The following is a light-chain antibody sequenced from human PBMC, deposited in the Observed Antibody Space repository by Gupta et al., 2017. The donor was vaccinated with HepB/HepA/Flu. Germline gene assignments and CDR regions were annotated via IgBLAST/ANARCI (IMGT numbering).Light chain of an antibody. CDR1: QSVSTTY. CDR3: RQEDGSSST. CDR2: GPS. Sequence: EIVLTQSPGTLSLSPGERATLSCRASQSVSTTYLAWYQQKPGQAPRLLIYGPSTRATGIPDRFSGSGSGTDFALTIDRLEPEDFAVYYCRQEDGSSSTFGQGTKLEI. J-gene: IGKJ2*01. V-gene: IGKV3-20*01.